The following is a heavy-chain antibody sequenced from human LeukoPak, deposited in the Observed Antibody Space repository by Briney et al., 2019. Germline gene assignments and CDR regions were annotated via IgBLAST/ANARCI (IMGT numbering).Heavy chain of an antibody. V-gene: IGHV4-59*01. CDR2: IYSSGSP. CDR3: ARRVAVVGSNWFDP. D-gene: IGHD6-13*01. J-gene: IGHJ5*02. Sequence: SETLSLTCTVSGGSISGYYWSWIRQPPGKGLEWIGYIYSSGSPNYTPSLKSRVTISVDTSKNQFSLMLKSVTAADTAVYYCARRVAVVGSNWFDPWSQGTLVAVTS. CDR1: GGSISGYY.